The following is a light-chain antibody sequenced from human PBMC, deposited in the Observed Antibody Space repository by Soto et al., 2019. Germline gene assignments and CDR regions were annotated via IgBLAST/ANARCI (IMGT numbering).Light chain of an antibody. Sequence: QSALTQPASVSGSPGQSITISCTGTSSDLAIYNYVSWYQQQPGKAPKLMIYQVTNRPLGVSNRFSGSRSGNTASLTVSGLQAEDEADYYCSSYTDSSNYVFGTGTKLTVL. V-gene: IGLV2-14*01. CDR3: SSYTDSSNYV. J-gene: IGLJ1*01. CDR1: SSDLAIYNY. CDR2: QVT.